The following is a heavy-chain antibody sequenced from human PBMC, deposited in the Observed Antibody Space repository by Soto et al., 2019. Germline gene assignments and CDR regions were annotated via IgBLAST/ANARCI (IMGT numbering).Heavy chain of an antibody. CDR1: GGSISSGGYS. CDR2: IYHSGST. V-gene: IGHV4-30-2*01. CDR3: ARAIGWFGELLGGYYFDY. Sequence: QLQLQESGSGLVKPSQTLSLTCAVSGGSISSGGYSWSWIRQPPGKGLEWIGYIYHSGSTYYNPSLKSPVTISEDRSKNQFSLKLSSVTAADTAVYYCARAIGWFGELLGGYYFDYWGQGTLVTVSS. D-gene: IGHD3-10*01. J-gene: IGHJ4*02.